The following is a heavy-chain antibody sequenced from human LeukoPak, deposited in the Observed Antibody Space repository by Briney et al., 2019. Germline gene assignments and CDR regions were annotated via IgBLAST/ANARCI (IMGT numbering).Heavy chain of an antibody. CDR2: IGYGGSPI. J-gene: IGHJ4*02. D-gene: IGHD4-11*01. CDR3: AREYDSRARFDS. Sequence: GGSLRLSCEASGDTFSGHSVIWVRQAPEKGLEWISYIGYGGSPIHFADSVKGRFGISRDDAKNSLYLYINTLRAEDTAIYYCAREYDSRARFDSWGQGILVTVSS. CDR1: GDTFSGHS. V-gene: IGHV3-48*01.